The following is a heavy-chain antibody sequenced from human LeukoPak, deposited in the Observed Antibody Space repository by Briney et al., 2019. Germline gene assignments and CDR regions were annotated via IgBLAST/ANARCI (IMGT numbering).Heavy chain of an antibody. J-gene: IGHJ4*02. CDR3: TRESDSTFYFDF. D-gene: IGHD2-2*01. Sequence: ASVTVSCKTSGYTFITYHIHWVRQAPGQGLEWMGMIKSNVGTTHYAQKFQGRLTVTSDTSTSTVYMELSSLTSEDTAVYYCTRESDSTFYFDFWGQGTLVTVSS. CDR2: IKSNVGTT. V-gene: IGHV1-46*01. CDR1: GYTFITYH.